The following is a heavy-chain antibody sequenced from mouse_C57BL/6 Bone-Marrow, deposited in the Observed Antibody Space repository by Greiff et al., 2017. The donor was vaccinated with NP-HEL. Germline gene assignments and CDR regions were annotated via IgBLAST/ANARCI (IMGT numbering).Heavy chain of an antibody. CDR1: GYTFTSYW. J-gene: IGHJ2*01. Sequence: QVQLQQPGAELVMPGASVKLSCKASGYTFTSYWMHWVKQRPGQGLEWIGEIDPSGGYTNYNQKFKGKSTLTVDKSSSTAYLQLSSLTSGDSAVYYCARGYSYFDYWGQGTTLTVSS. V-gene: IGHV1-69*01. CDR2: IDPSGGYT. CDR3: ARGYSYFDY. D-gene: IGHD1-2*01.